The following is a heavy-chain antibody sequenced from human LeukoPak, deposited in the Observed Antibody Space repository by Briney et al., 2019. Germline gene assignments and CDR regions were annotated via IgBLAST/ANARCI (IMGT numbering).Heavy chain of an antibody. J-gene: IGHJ4*02. CDR2: IRFDGTNN. Sequence: QPGGSLRLSCGVSGFIFSDYGMHWVRQAPGKGLEWVASIRFDGTNNNYADSVKGRFTISRDNSRNTLYLQVNSLRPEDTALYYCAKEWYVGSPPDHWGQGTQVTVSP. CDR1: GFIFSDYG. CDR3: AKEWYVGSPPDH. D-gene: IGHD3-10*01. V-gene: IGHV3-30*02.